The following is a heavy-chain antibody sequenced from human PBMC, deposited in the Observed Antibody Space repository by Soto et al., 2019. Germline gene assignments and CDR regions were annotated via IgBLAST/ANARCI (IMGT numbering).Heavy chain of an antibody. J-gene: IGHJ4*02. CDR3: ASRRITMVRGVTFFDY. D-gene: IGHD3-10*01. CDR1: GFSLSTSGVG. Sequence: QITLKESGPTLVKPTQTLTLTCTFSGFSLSTSGVGVGWIRQPPGKALEWLALIYWDDDKRYSPSLKSRLTITKDTSKNQVVLTMTNMDPVDIATYYCASRRITMVRGVTFFDYWGQGTLVTVSS. V-gene: IGHV2-5*02. CDR2: IYWDDDK.